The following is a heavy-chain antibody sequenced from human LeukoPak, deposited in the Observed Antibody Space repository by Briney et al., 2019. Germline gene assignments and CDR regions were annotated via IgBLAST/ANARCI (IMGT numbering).Heavy chain of an antibody. CDR1: GGSISSYY. J-gene: IGHJ4*02. Sequence: SETLSLTCTVSGGSISSYYWSWIRQPPGKGLEWNGYIYYSGSTNYNPSLKSRVTISVDTSKNQFSLKLSSVTAADTAVYYCARLSSSSWYYFDYWGREPWSPSPQ. CDR3: ARLSSSSWYYFDY. V-gene: IGHV4-59*08. CDR2: IYYSGST. D-gene: IGHD6-13*01.